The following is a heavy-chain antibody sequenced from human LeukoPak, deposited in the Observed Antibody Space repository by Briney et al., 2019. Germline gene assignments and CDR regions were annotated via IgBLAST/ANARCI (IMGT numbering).Heavy chain of an antibody. V-gene: IGHV3-11*01. CDR1: GFTFSDYY. J-gene: IGHJ4*02. D-gene: IGHD2-21*01. Sequence: PGGSLRLSCAASGFTFSDYYMNWFRQAPGKGLEWFSYINSSGVPTEYGDSVKGRFTISTGNGKNSVYLQMNSLRADDTAVYYCARQDLWQHCDSWGQGAMVTVSS. CDR2: INSSGVPT. CDR3: ARQDLWQHCDS.